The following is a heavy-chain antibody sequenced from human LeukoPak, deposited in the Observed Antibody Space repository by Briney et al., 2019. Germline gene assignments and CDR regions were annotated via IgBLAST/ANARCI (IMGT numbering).Heavy chain of an antibody. CDR2: IYTSGST. CDR3: ARGSGYCSSTSCYYYFDY. CDR1: GGSISSYY. V-gene: IGHV4-4*07. Sequence: SETLSLTCTVSGGSISSYYWSWIRQPAGKGREWIGRIYTSGSTNYNPSLKSRVTMSVDTSKNQFSLKLSSVAAADTAVYYCARGSGYCSSTSCYYYFDYWGQGTLVTVSS. J-gene: IGHJ4*02. D-gene: IGHD2-2*01.